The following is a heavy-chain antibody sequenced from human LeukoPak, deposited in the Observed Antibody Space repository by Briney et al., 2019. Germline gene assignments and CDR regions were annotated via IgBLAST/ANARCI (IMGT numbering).Heavy chain of an antibody. CDR1: GFTFSSYA. CDR3: VRGGWKNVDY. D-gene: IGHD1/OR15-1a*01. CDR2: ISYDGSNK. V-gene: IGHV3-30-3*01. Sequence: GGSLRLSCAASGFTFSSYARHWVRQAQGKGLEWVAVISYDGSNKYYADSVKGRFTISRDNSKNTLYLQMNSLRAEDTAVYYCVRGGWKNVDYWGQGTLVTVSS. J-gene: IGHJ4*02.